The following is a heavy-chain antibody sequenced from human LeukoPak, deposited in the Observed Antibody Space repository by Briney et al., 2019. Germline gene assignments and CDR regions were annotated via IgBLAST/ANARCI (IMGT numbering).Heavy chain of an antibody. CDR3: ARVGRIVGTTTIYFQY. D-gene: IGHD1-26*01. Sequence: TSETLSLTCTVSGGSISSSSYYWGWIRQPPGKGLEWIGYIYYSASTYSNPSLNSRVTISVDTSKNQFSLKLISVTAADTAVYYCARVGRIVGTTTIYFQYWGQGTLVTVSS. CDR2: IYYSAST. V-gene: IGHV4-39*07. CDR1: GGSISSSSYY. J-gene: IGHJ1*01.